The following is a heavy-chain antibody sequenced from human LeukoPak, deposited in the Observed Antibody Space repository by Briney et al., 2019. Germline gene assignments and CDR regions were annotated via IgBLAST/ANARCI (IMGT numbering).Heavy chain of an antibody. CDR1: GVSISGHY. CDR2: INHSGST. J-gene: IGHJ6*02. Sequence: SETLSLTCTVSGVSISGHYWSWIRQPPGNGLEWIGEINHSGSTNYNPSLKSRVTISVDTSKNQFSLKLSSVTAADTAVYYCARVFRYSVAGIVSDGMDVWGQGTTVTVSS. V-gene: IGHV4-34*01. CDR3: ARVFRYSVAGIVSDGMDV. D-gene: IGHD6-19*01.